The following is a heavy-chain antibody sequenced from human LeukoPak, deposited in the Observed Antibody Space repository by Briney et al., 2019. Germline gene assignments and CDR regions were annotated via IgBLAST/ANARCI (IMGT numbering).Heavy chain of an antibody. Sequence: SETLSLTCTVSGGSISPYYWGWIRQPPGKGLEWIGFIYYNGNTNYNPSLKSRVTISVDTSRNQFSLKLSSVTAADTAVYYCASRLAVAGSGFDYWGQGTLVTVSS. CDR3: ASRLAVAGSGFDY. CDR2: IYYNGNT. CDR1: GGSISPYY. V-gene: IGHV4-59*08. J-gene: IGHJ4*02. D-gene: IGHD6-19*01.